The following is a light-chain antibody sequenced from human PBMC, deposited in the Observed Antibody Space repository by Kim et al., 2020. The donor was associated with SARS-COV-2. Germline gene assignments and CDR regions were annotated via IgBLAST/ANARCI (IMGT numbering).Light chain of an antibody. V-gene: IGLV1-47*02. Sequence: GRGVSISDSGGSSNIESNYVMWYQQVPGTAPKLLIFTNSQRPSGVPDRFSGSKSGTSASLAISGLRSEDEADYYCATWDDSLSGRVFGGGTQLTVL. CDR2: TNS. CDR3: ATWDDSLSGRV. J-gene: IGLJ2*01. CDR1: SSNIESNY.